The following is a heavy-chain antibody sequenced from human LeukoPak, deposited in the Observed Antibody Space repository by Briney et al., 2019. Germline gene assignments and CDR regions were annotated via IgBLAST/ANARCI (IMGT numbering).Heavy chain of an antibody. V-gene: IGHV1-2*02. CDR2: INPNSGGT. CDR1: GYTFTGYY. J-gene: IGHJ4*02. CDR3: ARGDIVATVADY. Sequence: AAVKVSCKASGYTFTGYYMHWLRQAPGQGLEWMGWINPNSGGTNYAQKFKGRVTMTRDTSISTAYMELSRLRSDDTAVYYCARGDIVATVADYWGQGTLVTVSS. D-gene: IGHD5-12*01.